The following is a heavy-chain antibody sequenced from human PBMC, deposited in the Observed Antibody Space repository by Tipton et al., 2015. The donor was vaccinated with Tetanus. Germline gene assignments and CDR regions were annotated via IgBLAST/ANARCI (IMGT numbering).Heavy chain of an antibody. CDR1: GYIFNNYW. Sequence: QLVQSGGEVKKPGESLKISCKGSGYIFNNYWIGWVRQKPGKGLEWMGVIYPGDSDTRYSPSFQGQVTISVDKSINTAYLQWSSLKASDSSMFYCARAHCTDGVCHFDCWGQGALVPVAS. CDR2: IYPGDSDT. D-gene: IGHD2-8*01. J-gene: IGHJ4*02. V-gene: IGHV5-51*01. CDR3: ARAHCTDGVCHFDC.